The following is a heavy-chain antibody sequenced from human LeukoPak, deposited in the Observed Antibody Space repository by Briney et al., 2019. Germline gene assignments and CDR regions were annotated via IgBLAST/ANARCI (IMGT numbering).Heavy chain of an antibody. D-gene: IGHD4-17*01. CDR1: GFTFSTSS. CDR2: ISRSSRTI. CDR3: ARDLPPGDYGDYHGY. Sequence: PGGSLRLSCTASGFTFSTSSMNWVRQAPGKGLEWLSFISRSSRTIYYADSVEGRFTISRDNAKNSLYLQMNSLRAEDTAVYYCARDLPPGDYGDYHGYWGQGTLVTVSS. V-gene: IGHV3-48*04. J-gene: IGHJ4*02.